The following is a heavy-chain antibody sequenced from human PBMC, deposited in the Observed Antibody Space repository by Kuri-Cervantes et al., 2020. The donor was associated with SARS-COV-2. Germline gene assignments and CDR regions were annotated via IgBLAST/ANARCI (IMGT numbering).Heavy chain of an antibody. V-gene: IGHV4-59*08. D-gene: IGHD3-10*01. CDR2: IRYGGTT. CDR1: GDSIRNSY. CDR3: ARQPVSARAPLDS. Sequence: SETLSLTCNVSGDSIRNSYWSWIRQPPGKGLELVGYIRYGGTTESNPSLQSRVTILIDTSKNQFSLELSSVTAADTAIYYCARQPVSARAPLDSWGQGIRVTGSS. J-gene: IGHJ4*02.